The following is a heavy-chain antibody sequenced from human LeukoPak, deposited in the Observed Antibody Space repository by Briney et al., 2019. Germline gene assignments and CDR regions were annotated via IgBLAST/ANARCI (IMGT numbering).Heavy chain of an antibody. CDR3: ASHPSYLWFREYRDY. V-gene: IGHV4-39*01. J-gene: IGHJ4*02. CDR1: GGSISSSSYY. CDR2: IYYSGST. Sequence: SETLSLTCTVSGGSISSSSYYWGWIRQPPGKGLEWIGSIYYSGSTYYNPSLKSRVTISVDTSKNQFSLKLSSVTAADTAVYYCASHPSYLWFREYRDYWGQGTLVTVSS. D-gene: IGHD3-10*01.